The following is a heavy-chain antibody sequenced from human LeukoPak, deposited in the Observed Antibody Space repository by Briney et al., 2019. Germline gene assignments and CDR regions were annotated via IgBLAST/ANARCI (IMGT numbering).Heavy chain of an antibody. V-gene: IGHV1-46*01. Sequence: ASVKVSCKASGYTFTGYYMHWVRQAPGQGLEWMGIINPSGGSTSYAQKFQGRVTMTRDTSTSTVYMELSSLRSEDTAVYYCARERGYSYGRGHYFDYWGQGTLVTVSS. CDR3: ARERGYSYGRGHYFDY. D-gene: IGHD5-18*01. J-gene: IGHJ4*02. CDR2: INPSGGST. CDR1: GYTFTGYY.